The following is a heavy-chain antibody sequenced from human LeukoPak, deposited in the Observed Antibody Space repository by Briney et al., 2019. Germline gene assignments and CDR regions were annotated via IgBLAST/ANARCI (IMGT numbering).Heavy chain of an antibody. D-gene: IGHD6-25*01. CDR2: IKGDVSYT. CDR3: SRGASSANHDY. J-gene: IGHJ4*02. Sequence: PGGPLRLSCAASGFTLSSYWMHWVRQAPGKGLMWVSRIKGDVSYTTYADSVKGRFTISRDNAKNTLYLQMNSLRAENTAIYYCSRGASSANHDYWGQGTLVTVSA. CDR1: GFTLSSYW. V-gene: IGHV3-74*01.